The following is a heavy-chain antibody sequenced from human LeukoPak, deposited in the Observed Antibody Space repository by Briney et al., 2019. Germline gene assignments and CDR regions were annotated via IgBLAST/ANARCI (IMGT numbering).Heavy chain of an antibody. CDR1: GYTFTGYY. J-gene: IGHJ4*02. CDR2: INPNSGGT. D-gene: IGHD6-6*01. Sequence: ASVKVSCKASGYTFTGYYMHWVRQAPGQGLEWMGWINPNSGGTNYAQKFQGRVTMTRDTSISTAYMELSRLRSDDTAVYYCARDLGPLHSMDSSSSYWGQGTLVTVSS. CDR3: ARDLGPLHSMDSSSSY. V-gene: IGHV1-2*02.